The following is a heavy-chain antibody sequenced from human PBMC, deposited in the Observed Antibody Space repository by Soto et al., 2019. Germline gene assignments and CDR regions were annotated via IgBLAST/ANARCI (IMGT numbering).Heavy chain of an antibody. CDR3: ASLTRCSWDVDY. V-gene: IGHV1-69*01. D-gene: IGHD1-26*01. Sequence: QVQLVQSGAEVKKPGSSVKVSCKASGGTFSSYAISWVRQSPGQGLEWMGGIIPIFGTANYAQKFQGRVTLPADESTSTAYMELSSLRSEDTAVYYCASLTRCSWDVDYWGQGTLVTVSA. CDR1: GGTFSSYA. CDR2: IIPIFGTA. J-gene: IGHJ4*02.